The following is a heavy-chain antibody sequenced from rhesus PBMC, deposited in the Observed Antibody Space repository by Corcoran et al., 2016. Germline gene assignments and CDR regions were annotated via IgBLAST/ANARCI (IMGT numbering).Heavy chain of an antibody. CDR3: ARDLPFIAGTTWGL. V-gene: IGHV4-73*01. CDR2: IDGNSAST. Sequence: QVKLQQWGEGLGKTSETLSLTCAVYGGSIRDYYWSRIRQPPGKGLEWIGNIDGNSASTNYNPSLKNRVTISKDTSKNQFSLKLSSVTAADTAVYYCARDLPFIAGTTWGLWGPGVLVTVSS. CDR1: GGSIRDYY. D-gene: IGHD1-14*01. J-gene: IGHJ5-1*01.